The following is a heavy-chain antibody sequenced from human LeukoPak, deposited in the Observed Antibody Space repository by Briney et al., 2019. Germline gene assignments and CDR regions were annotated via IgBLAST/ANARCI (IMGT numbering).Heavy chain of an antibody. CDR2: ISYDGGAK. D-gene: IGHD6-6*01. CDR1: GFTFNTYG. CDR3: VKDLPPTLVHYFDY. Sequence: GGSLRLSCAASGFTFNTYGMHWVRQAPGKGLEWVAVISYDGGAKYYAESVKGRFTISRDNSKNTLYLEMNSLRTEDTAVYYCVKDLPPTLVHYFDYWGQGTLVTVSS. J-gene: IGHJ4*02. V-gene: IGHV3-30*18.